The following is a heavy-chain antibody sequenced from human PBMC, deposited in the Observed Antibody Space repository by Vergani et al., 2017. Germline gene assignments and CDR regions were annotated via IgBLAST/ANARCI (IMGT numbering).Heavy chain of an antibody. CDR2: INAGNGNT. V-gene: IGHV1-3*01. J-gene: IGHJ4*02. CDR1: GYTFTSYA. D-gene: IGHD6-19*01. CDR3: ARGIRVYGIAVAGTAFDY. Sequence: QVQLVQSGAEVKKPGASVKVSCKASGYTFTSYAMHWVRQAPGKRLEWMGWINAGNGNTKYSQKFQGRVTITRDTSASTADMELSSLRSEDTAVYYCARGIRVYGIAVAGTAFDYWGQGTLVTVSS.